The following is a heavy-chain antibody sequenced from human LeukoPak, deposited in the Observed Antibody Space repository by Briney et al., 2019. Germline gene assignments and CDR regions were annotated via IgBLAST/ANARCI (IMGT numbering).Heavy chain of an antibody. CDR3: ARDIPRVTMIVVVIPGIPDY. D-gene: IGHD3-22*01. V-gene: IGHV1-2*02. CDR2: INPNSGGT. J-gene: IGHJ4*02. Sequence: ASVKVSCKASGYTFTGYYMHWVRQAPGQGLEWMGWINPNSGGTNYAQKFQGRVTITRDTSASTAYMELSSLRSEDTAVYYRARDIPRVTMIVVVIPGIPDYWGQGTLVTVSS. CDR1: GYTFTGYY.